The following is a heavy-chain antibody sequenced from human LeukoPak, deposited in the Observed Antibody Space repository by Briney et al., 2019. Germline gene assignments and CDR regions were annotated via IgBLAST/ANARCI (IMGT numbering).Heavy chain of an antibody. J-gene: IGHJ3*02. CDR2: IIPIFGTA. V-gene: IGHV1-69*13. CDR1: GATFSSYA. CDR3: ARDLLRALSGYIPAYSFDI. Sequence: SVKVSCKATGATFSSYAISWVRQAPGQRLEWMGGIIPIFGTANYAQKFQGRVTITADESTSTAYMELSSLRSEDTAVYYCARDLLRALSGYIPAYSFDIWGQGTMVTVSS. D-gene: IGHD3-22*01.